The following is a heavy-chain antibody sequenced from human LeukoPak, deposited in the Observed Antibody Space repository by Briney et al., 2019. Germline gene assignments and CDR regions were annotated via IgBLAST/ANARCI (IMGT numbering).Heavy chain of an antibody. CDR2: IYYSGST. Sequence: QPSETLSLTCTVSGGSISSSSYYWGWIRQPPGKGLEWIGNIYYSGSTHYNPSLKSRVTISVDTSKNQFSLKLSSVTAADTAVYYCARVQDEGISDDAFDIWGQGTMVTVSS. CDR3: ARVQDEGISDDAFDI. D-gene: IGHD2/OR15-2a*01. CDR1: GGSISSSSYY. V-gene: IGHV4-39*07. J-gene: IGHJ3*02.